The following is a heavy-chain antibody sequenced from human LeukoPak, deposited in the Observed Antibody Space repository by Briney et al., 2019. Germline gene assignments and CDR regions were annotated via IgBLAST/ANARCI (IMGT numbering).Heavy chain of an antibody. D-gene: IGHD3-16*01. J-gene: IGHJ4*02. CDR1: GFTFSDYY. CDR3: ARDRGEFDY. Sequence: GGSLRLSCAASGFTFSDYYMSWIRQAPGKGPEWVSYISSSGNIIYYADSVKGRFTISRDNAKNSVYLQTNSLRAEDTAVHYCARDRGEFDYWGQGTLVTVSS. CDR2: ISSSGNII. V-gene: IGHV3-11*01.